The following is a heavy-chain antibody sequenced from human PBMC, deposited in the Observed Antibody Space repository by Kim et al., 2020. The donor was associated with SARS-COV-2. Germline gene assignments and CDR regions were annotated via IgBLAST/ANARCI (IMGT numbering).Heavy chain of an antibody. CDR2: ISSSGSTI. CDR1: GFTFSSYE. CDR3: ARVGPVDIVATSFDS. D-gene: IGHD5-12*01. V-gene: IGHV3-48*03. Sequence: GGSLRLSCAASGFTFSSYEMNWVRQAPGKGLEWVSYISSSGSTIYYADSVKGRFTISRDNAKNSLYLQMSSLRAEDTAVYYCARVGPVDIVATSFDSWGQGTLVTVSS. J-gene: IGHJ4*02.